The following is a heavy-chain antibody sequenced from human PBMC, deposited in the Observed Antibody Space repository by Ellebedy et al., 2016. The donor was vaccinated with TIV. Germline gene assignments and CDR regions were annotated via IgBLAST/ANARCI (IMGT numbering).Heavy chain of an antibody. CDR3: ARGTYCSSTTCYRKNRYFQY. D-gene: IGHD2-2*02. CDR2: ISSSGHTI. J-gene: IGHJ1*01. V-gene: IGHV3-11*01. CDR1: GFTFSDYY. Sequence: GGSLRLSCAASGFTFSDYYMSWIRQTPGKGLEWVSYISSSGHTICYADSVKGRFTISRDTARNSLYLQMNSLRAEDTAVYFCARGTYCSSTTCYRKNRYFQYWGQGTLVTVSS.